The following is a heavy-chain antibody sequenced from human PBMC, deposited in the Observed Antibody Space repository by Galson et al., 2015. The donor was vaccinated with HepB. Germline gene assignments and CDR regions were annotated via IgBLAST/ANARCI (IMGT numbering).Heavy chain of an antibody. Sequence: SVKVSCKASGVTFSSYAISWLRQAPGQGLEWMGGIIPLFGSANYAQKLQGRVTITADESTSTTYMELSSLRSEDTALYYCARQFETCGYYAYWGQGTLVTVSS. CDR1: GVTFSSYA. D-gene: IGHD3-22*01. J-gene: IGHJ4*02. CDR2: IIPLFGSA. V-gene: IGHV1-69*13. CDR3: ARQFETCGYYAY.